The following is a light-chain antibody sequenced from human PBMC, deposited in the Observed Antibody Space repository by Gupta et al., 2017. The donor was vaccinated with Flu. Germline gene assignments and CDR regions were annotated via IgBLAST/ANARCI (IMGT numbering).Light chain of an antibody. J-gene: IGLJ3*02. V-gene: IGLV1-51*01. CDR2: END. CDR3: GTWDSSLAAGGV. Sequence: QSVLTQPPSVSAAPGQKVTISCSGSNFNIENNYVSWYQQLPGAAPNLLIYENDKRPSGIPDRFSGSKSGASATLDITGLQTGDEADYYCGTWDSSLAAGGVFGGGTKLTVL. CDR1: NFNIENNY.